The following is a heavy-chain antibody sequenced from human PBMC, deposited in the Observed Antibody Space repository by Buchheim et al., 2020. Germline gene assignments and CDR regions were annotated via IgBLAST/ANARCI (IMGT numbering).Heavy chain of an antibody. CDR2: FYYGGEV. V-gene: IGHV4-39*01. CDR1: GGSITSSSFS. D-gene: IGHD3-22*01. J-gene: IGHJ5*02. Sequence: QLQLQESGPGLMKPSETLSLTCSVSGGSITSSSFSWGWIRQPPGRGLEWIGTFYYGGEVYYNSSLNSRVTISVDTSKNQFYLELTSVTAADTAVYYCARPDWYDSSGHGWFDPWGQGAL. CDR3: ARPDWYDSSGHGWFDP.